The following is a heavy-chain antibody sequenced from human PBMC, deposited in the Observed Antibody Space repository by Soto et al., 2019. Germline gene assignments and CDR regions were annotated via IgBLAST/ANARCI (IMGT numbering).Heavy chain of an antibody. CDR2: ISHDGVTK. CDR1: GSTFPNYP. D-gene: IGHD4-4*01. CDR3: VRGGYSSSWERLDP. J-gene: IGHJ5*02. Sequence: PVGSLRLSCTASGSTFPNYPMHWVRQASDKGLEWVAVISHDGVTKNSADSVKGRFTISRDNSRNTLYLQMNSLRIEDTAMYYCVRGGYSSSWERLDPWGQGTLVTVSS. V-gene: IGHV3-30-3*01.